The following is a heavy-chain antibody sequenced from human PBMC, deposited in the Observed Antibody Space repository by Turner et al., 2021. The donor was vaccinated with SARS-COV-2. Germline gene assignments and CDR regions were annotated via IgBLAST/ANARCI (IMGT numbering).Heavy chain of an antibody. CDR2: IYSGGST. J-gene: IGHJ6*02. V-gene: IGHV3-53*02. CDR1: GFTVRSNY. Sequence: EVQLVETGGGLIQPGGSLRLSCAASGFTVRSNYMTWVRQAPGKGLEWVSVIYSGGSTYYADSVKGRFTISRDNSKNTLYLQMNSLRAEDTAVYYCARDLQLYGMDVWGQGTTVTVSS. D-gene: IGHD1-1*01. CDR3: ARDLQLYGMDV.